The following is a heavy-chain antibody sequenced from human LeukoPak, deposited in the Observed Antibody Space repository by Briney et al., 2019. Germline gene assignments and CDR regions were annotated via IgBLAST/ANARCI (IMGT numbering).Heavy chain of an antibody. D-gene: IGHD3-10*01. V-gene: IGHV4-34*01. CDR3: ASSYGSGSYPGNYYYYYMDV. CDR1: GGSFSGYY. Sequence: SETLSLTCGVYGGSFSGYYWSWIRQPPGKGLEWIGEINHSGSTNYNPSLKSRVTISVDTSKNQFSLKLSSVTAADTAVYYCASSYGSGSYPGNYYYYYMDVWGKGTTVTISS. J-gene: IGHJ6*03. CDR2: INHSGST.